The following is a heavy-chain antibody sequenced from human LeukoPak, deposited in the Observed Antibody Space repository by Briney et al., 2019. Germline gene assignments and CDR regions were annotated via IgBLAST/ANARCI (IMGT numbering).Heavy chain of an antibody. V-gene: IGHV3-74*01. CDR3: ARDFDGPRASDY. CDR2: TNTDGSYS. Sequence: GGSLRLSCAASGFTFSYFWMHWFRQTPGKGLVWVSCTNTDGSYSSYADSVKGRFTISRDNVRNTLYLQMRSLRAEDSAVYYCARDFDGPRASDYWGQGISVTVSS. CDR1: GFTFSYFW. J-gene: IGHJ4*02. D-gene: IGHD4-17*01.